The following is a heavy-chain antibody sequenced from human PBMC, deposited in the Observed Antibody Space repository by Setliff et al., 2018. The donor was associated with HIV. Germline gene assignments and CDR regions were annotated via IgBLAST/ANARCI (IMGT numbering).Heavy chain of an antibody. D-gene: IGHD2-15*01. CDR2: ISTSGCAA. Sequence: GGSLRLSCAASGFTFSNHVMNWVRQAPGKGLEWVSLISTSGCAAAYADSVKGRFTISRENAKNSLYLQMNSLRAEDTAVYYCARAGVVEGYYYYYYMDVWGKGTTVTVSS. V-gene: IGHV3-48*03. CDR3: ARAGVVEGYYYYYYMDV. J-gene: IGHJ6*03. CDR1: GFTFSNHV.